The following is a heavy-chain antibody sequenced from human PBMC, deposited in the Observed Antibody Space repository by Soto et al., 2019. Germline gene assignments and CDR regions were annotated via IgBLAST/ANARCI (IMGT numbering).Heavy chain of an antibody. CDR1: GGSISSYY. Sequence: SETLSLTCTVSGGSISSYYWSWIRQPPGKGLEWIGYIYYSGSTNYNPSLKSRVTISVDTSKNQFSPKLSSVTAADTAVYYCARRYGGTLDSWGQGTLVTVSS. CDR2: IYYSGST. CDR3: ARRYGGTLDS. D-gene: IGHD4-17*01. J-gene: IGHJ4*02. V-gene: IGHV4-59*08.